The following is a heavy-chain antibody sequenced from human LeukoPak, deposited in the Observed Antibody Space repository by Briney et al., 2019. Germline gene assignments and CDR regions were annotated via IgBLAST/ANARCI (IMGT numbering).Heavy chain of an antibody. V-gene: IGHV3-23*01. CDR2: ISGSGGST. Sequence: PGGSLRLSCAASGFTFSSYAISWVRQAPGKGLEWVSAISGSGGSTYYADSVKGRFTISRDNSKNTLYLQMSSLRAEDTAVYYCARILWFRGRTFDYWGQGTLVTVSS. D-gene: IGHD3-10*01. CDR1: GFTFSSYA. CDR3: ARILWFRGRTFDY. J-gene: IGHJ4*02.